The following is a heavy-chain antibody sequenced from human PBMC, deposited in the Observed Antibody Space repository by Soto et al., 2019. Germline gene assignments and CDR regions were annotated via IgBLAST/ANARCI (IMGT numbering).Heavy chain of an antibody. D-gene: IGHD4-17*01. CDR3: AREGDYGGNWGIFDY. Sequence: EVQLVESGGGLVKPGGSLRLSCAASGFTFSSYSMNWVRQAPGKGLEWVSSISSSSSYIYYADSVKGRFTISRDNAKNSLYLQMNSLRAEDTAVYYCAREGDYGGNWGIFDYWGQGTLVTVSS. CDR2: ISSSSSYI. J-gene: IGHJ4*02. CDR1: GFTFSSYS. V-gene: IGHV3-21*01.